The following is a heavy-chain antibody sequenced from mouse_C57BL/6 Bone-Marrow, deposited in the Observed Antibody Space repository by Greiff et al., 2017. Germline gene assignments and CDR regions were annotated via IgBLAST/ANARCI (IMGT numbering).Heavy chain of an antibody. CDR1: GYNIKDDY. J-gene: IGHJ1*03. D-gene: IGHD2-5*01. V-gene: IGHV14-4*01. CDR3: TTYYSNYWYFDV. Sequence: VQLKESGAELVRPGASVKLSCTASGYNIKDDYMHWVKQRPEQGLEWIGWIDPENGDTEYASKFKGKATITADTSSNTAYLQLSSLTSEDTAVYYCTTYYSNYWYFDVWGTGTTVTVSS. CDR2: IDPENGDT.